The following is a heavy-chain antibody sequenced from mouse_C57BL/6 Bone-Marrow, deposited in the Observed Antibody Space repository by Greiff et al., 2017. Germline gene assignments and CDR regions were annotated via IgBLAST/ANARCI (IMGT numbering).Heavy chain of an antibody. CDR3: ARQGLRLYYAMDY. CDR2: ISSGGSYT. V-gene: IGHV5-6*01. Sequence: DVHLVESGGDLVKPGGSLKLSCAASGFTFSSYGMSWVRQTPDKRLEWVATISSGGSYTYYPDSVKGRFTISRDNAKNTLYLQMSSLKSEDTAMYYCARQGLRLYYAMDYGGQGPAATVTA. J-gene: IGHJ4*01. CDR1: GFTFSSYG. D-gene: IGHD2-4*01.